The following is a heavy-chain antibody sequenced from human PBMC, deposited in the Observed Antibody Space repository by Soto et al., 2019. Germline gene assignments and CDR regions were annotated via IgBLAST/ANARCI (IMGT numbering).Heavy chain of an antibody. CDR1: EFTFRSYG. J-gene: IGHJ4*02. Sequence: GGSLRLSCAASEFTFRSYGMHWVRQAPGKGLQWVAFISYDGKNKNFEDSVKGRFTVSRDNSKNTLYLQMNSLRIEDTAVYYCVKDQVAEGHYYGPSEFFFWGLGTLVTVSS. CDR3: VKDQVAEGHYYGPSEFFF. V-gene: IGHV3-30*18. CDR2: ISYDGKNK. D-gene: IGHD3-10*01.